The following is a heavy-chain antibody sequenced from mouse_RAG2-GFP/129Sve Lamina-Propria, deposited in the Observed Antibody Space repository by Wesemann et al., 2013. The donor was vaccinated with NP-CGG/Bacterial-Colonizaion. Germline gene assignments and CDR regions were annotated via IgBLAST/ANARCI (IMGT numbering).Heavy chain of an antibody. Sequence: EVKLEESGGGLVQPGGSMKLSCAASGFTFSDAWMDWVRQSPEKGLEWVAEIRNKANNHATYYAESVKGRFTISRDDSKSRVYLQMNSLRAEDTGIYYCTGLPSRATSWFAYWGQGTLVTVSA. CDR2: IRNKANNHAT. V-gene: IGHV6-6*01. CDR1: GFTFSDAW. D-gene: IGHD3-1*01. J-gene: IGHJ3*01. CDR3: TGLPSRATSWFAY.